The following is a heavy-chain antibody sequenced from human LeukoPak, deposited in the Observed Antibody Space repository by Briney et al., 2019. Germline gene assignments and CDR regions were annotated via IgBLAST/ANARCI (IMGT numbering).Heavy chain of an antibody. D-gene: IGHD1-26*01. CDR3: AQSGSYYDEYFQH. CDR1: GGSISSYY. Sequence: SENLSLTCTVPGGSISSYYWSWIRQPPGKGLEWIGFIYYSGSTNYNPSLKSRVTISVDTSKNQFSLKLSSVTAADTAVYYCAQSGSYYDEYFQHWGQGTLVTVSS. J-gene: IGHJ1*01. CDR2: IYYSGST. V-gene: IGHV4-59*01.